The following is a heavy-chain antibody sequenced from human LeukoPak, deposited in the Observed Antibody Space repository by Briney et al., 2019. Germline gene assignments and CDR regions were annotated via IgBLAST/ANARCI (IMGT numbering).Heavy chain of an antibody. CDR3: ARQPPQYYGMDV. J-gene: IGHJ6*02. CDR1: GGSFSNYY. Sequence: SETLSLTCPVSGGSFSNYYWSWIRQPAGEGLEWIGRIYTSGSTNYNPSVKSRVTMSVDTSNNQFSLKLTSVTAADTAVYYCARQPPQYYGMDVWGQGTTVTVSS. D-gene: IGHD1-14*01. CDR2: IYTSGST. V-gene: IGHV4-4*07.